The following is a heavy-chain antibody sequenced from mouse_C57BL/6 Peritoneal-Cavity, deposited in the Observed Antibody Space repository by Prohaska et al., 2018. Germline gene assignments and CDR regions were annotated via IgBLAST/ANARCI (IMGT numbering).Heavy chain of an antibody. CDR3: AGEETMDY. CDR1: FTFTSYW. J-gene: IGHJ4*01. V-gene: IGHV1-55*01. Sequence: FTFTSYWITWVKQRPGQGLEWIGDIYPGSGSTNYNEKFKGKATLTVDKSSSTAYMELNSLTSEDSAVYYCAGEETMDYWGQGTSVTVSS. CDR2: IYPGSGST.